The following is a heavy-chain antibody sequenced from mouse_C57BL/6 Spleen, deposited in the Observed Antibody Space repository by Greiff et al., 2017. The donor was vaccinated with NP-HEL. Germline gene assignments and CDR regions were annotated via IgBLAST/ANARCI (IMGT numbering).Heavy chain of an antibody. V-gene: IGHV1-69*01. CDR1: GYTFTSYW. CDR3: ARSGLRRQGDD. D-gene: IGHD2-2*01. Sequence: VQLQQPGAELVMPGASVKLSCKASGYTFTSYWMHWVKQRPGQGLEWIGEIDPSDSYTNYNQKFKGKSTLTVDKSSSTAYMQLSSLTSEDSAVYYCARSGLRRQGDDWGQGTTLTVSS. J-gene: IGHJ2*01. CDR2: IDPSDSYT.